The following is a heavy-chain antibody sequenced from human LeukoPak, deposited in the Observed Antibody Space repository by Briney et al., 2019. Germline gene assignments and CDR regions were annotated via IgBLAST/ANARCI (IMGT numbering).Heavy chain of an antibody. Sequence: SETLSLTCTVSGGSISSSSYYWGWIRQPPGKGLEWIGSIYYNGPTYYNPSLKSRVTISVDTSKNQFSLKLSSVTAADTAVYYCARDLGPRARWFDPWGQGTLVTVSS. V-gene: IGHV4-39*02. J-gene: IGHJ5*02. CDR3: ARDLGPRARWFDP. CDR1: GGSISSSSYY. CDR2: IYYNGPT.